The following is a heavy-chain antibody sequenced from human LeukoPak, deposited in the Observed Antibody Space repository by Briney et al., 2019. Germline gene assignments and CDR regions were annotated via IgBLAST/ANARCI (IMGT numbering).Heavy chain of an antibody. CDR3: ARPKGGMNTAMDK. D-gene: IGHD5-18*01. CDR1: GGSISSGDYY. J-gene: IGHJ4*02. CDR2: ISYSGTT. Sequence: SQTLSLTCTVSGGSISSGDYYWSWIRQPPGKGLEWIGTISYSGTTYYNPSLKSRVTISVDTSKNDFFLKLRSVTAADTAVYYCARPKGGMNTAMDKWGQGTLVTVSS. V-gene: IGHV4-30-2*03.